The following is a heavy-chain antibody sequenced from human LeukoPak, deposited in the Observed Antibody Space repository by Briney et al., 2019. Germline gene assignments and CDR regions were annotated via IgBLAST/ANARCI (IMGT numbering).Heavy chain of an antibody. CDR3: ARDPETYDSSGYFFPVARYFDY. V-gene: IGHV3-11*04. Sequence: PGGSLRLSCTTSGFIFSDYYMSWIRQAPGKGLEWVSYISSSGSIIYYADSVKGRFTISRDNAKNSLYLQMNSLRAEDTAVYYCARDPETYDSSGYFFPVARYFDYWGQGTLVTVSS. CDR1: GFIFSDYY. J-gene: IGHJ4*02. D-gene: IGHD3-22*01. CDR2: ISSSGSII.